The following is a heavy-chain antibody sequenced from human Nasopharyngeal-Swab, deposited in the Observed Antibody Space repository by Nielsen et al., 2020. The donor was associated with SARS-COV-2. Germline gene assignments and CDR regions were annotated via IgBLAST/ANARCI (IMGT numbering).Heavy chain of an antibody. CDR2: MNPNSGNT. CDR3: ARARGATIFGVVIGRYYYGMDV. CDR1: GYTFTGYY. V-gene: IGHV1-8*02. Sequence: ASVKVSCKASGYTFTGYYMNWVRQATGQGLEWMGWMNPNSGNTGYAQKFQGRVTMTRNTSISTAYMELSSLRSEDTAVYYCARARGATIFGVVIGRYYYGMDVWGQGTTVTVSS. J-gene: IGHJ6*02. D-gene: IGHD3-3*01.